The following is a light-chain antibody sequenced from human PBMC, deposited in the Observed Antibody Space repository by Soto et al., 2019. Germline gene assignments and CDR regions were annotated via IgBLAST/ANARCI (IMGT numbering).Light chain of an antibody. V-gene: IGKV1-9*01. Sequence: DIQLTQSPSFLSASVGDRVTITCRASQDISTYLAWYQQKPGKAPKLLIFAASTLQSGVPSRFSGSGSGTEFTLTISSLQPEDFATYYCQELNSYSIITFGPGTKADIK. CDR2: AAS. J-gene: IGKJ3*01. CDR3: QELNSYSIIT. CDR1: QDISTY.